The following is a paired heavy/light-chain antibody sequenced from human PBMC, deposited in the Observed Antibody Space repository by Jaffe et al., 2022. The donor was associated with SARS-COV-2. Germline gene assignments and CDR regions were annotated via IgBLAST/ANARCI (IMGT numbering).Light chain of an antibody. V-gene: IGKV1-39*01. J-gene: IGKJ2*01. CDR1: QKINNY. CDR3: QQGHSSPLT. CDR2: SAS. Sequence: DIQMDQSPSSLSVSVGDRVIITCRTSQKINNYLNWYQQRPGKAPKLLIYSASSLQSGVPSRFSGSGSGTDFTLTISSLQPEDFATYYCQQGHSSPLTFGQGTKVEIK.
Heavy chain of an antibody. Sequence: QVQLQESGPGLVKPSQTLSLTCRVSGASISNDNYYWSWFRQHPGKGLEWIGYIYNNGRPYYNPSLKSRVIMSPDTSRSQVSLRVTSMTAADTAVYYCARGVPSTRGPTNWFDPWGQGTLVTVSS. CDR1: GASISNDNYY. V-gene: IGHV4-31*03. CDR3: ARGVPSTRGPTNWFDP. CDR2: IYNNGRP. J-gene: IGHJ5*02.